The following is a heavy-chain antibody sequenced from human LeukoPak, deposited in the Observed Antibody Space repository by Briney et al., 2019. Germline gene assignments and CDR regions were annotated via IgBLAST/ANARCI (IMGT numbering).Heavy chain of an antibody. Sequence: PGGSLRLSCAASGFTVSDNYMTWVRQAPGKGLEWVANIKQDGSEKYYVDSVKGRFTISRDNAKNSLYLQMNSLRAEDTAVYYCARGYYYDSSGYYYRLKNYYFDYWGQGTLVTVSS. CDR2: IKQDGSEK. D-gene: IGHD3-22*01. V-gene: IGHV3-7*01. J-gene: IGHJ4*02. CDR1: GFTVSDNY. CDR3: ARGYYYDSSGYYYRLKNYYFDY.